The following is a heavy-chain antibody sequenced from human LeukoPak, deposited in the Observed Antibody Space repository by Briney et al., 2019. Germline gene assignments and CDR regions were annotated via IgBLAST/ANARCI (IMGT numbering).Heavy chain of an antibody. Sequence: SETLSLTCTVSGGSISSSSYYWGWIRQPPGKGLEWIGSIYHSGSTYYNPSLKSRVTISVDTSKNQFSLKLSSVTAADTAVYYCARDSYSNYFGGYYYMDVWGKGTTVTVSS. D-gene: IGHD4-11*01. J-gene: IGHJ6*03. V-gene: IGHV4-39*07. CDR1: GGSISSSSYY. CDR2: IYHSGST. CDR3: ARDSYSNYFGGYYYMDV.